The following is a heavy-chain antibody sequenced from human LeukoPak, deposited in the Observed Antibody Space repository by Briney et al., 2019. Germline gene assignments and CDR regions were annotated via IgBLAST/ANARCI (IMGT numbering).Heavy chain of an antibody. D-gene: IGHD3-3*01. CDR1: GGTFSNFA. J-gene: IGHJ3*02. CDR2: IIPIFGPA. Sequence: SVKVSCKASGGTFSNFAINWVRQAPGQGLEWMGGIIPIFGPADYAQKFQDRVTITADESTRTAYMELSSLRSEDTAVYYCARTQVTIFGVAVIAFDIWGQGTMVTVSS. CDR3: ARTQVTIFGVAVIAFDI. V-gene: IGHV1-69*13.